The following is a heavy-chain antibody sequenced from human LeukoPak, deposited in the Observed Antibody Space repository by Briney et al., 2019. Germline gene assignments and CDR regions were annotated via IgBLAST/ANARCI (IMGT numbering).Heavy chain of an antibody. V-gene: IGHV3-74*01. J-gene: IGHJ5*02. D-gene: IGHD3-10*01. CDR3: ARVSYRKSYRWFDP. CDR1: GFTFSNHW. Sequence: GGSLRLSCAASGFTFSNHWMHWVRQAPVKGLIWVSRINSDGSSTTYADSVKGRFTISRDNAKNTLYLQMNSLRAEDTAVYYCARVSYRKSYRWFDPWGQGTQVTVSS. CDR2: INSDGSST.